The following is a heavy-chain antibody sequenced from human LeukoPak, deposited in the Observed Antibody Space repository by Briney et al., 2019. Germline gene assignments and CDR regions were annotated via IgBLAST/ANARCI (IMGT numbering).Heavy chain of an antibody. D-gene: IGHD2-15*01. CDR3: AGGYCSGGSCYGTTNDY. CDR1: GGTFSSYA. Sequence: SVKVSCKASGGTFSSYAISWVRQAPGQGLEWMGGIIPIFGTANYAQKFQGRVTITTDESTSTAYMELSSLRSEDTAVYYCAGGYCSGGSCYGTTNDYWGQGTLVTVSS. CDR2: IIPIFGTA. V-gene: IGHV1-69*05. J-gene: IGHJ4*02.